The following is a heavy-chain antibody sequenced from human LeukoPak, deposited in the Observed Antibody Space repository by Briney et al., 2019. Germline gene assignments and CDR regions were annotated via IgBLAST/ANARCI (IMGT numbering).Heavy chain of an antibody. CDR1: GFTFNSYW. Sequence: GGSLRLSCAASGFTFNSYWMHWFRQAPEKGLVWVSHINSDGSSTSYADSVKGLFTISRDNAKNTVYLQMNSLRAEDTAVYYCARGVYSGSFFGNWGQGTLVTVSS. CDR3: ARGVYSGSFFGN. J-gene: IGHJ4*02. V-gene: IGHV3-74*01. D-gene: IGHD1-26*01. CDR2: INSDGSST.